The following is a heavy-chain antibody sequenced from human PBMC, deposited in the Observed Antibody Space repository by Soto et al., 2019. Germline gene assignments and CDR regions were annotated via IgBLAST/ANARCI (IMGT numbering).Heavy chain of an antibody. J-gene: IGHJ3*02. CDR3: AKECYSDLGGALVI. CDR1: GFTLSSYA. D-gene: IGHD4-17*01. V-gene: IGHV3-23*01. CDR2: ISGSGGST. Sequence: GGSLRLSCAASGFTLSSYAMSWVRQAPGKGLEWVSAISGSGGSTYYADSVKGRFTISRDNSKNTLYLQMNSLRAEDTAGYYCAKECYSDLGGALVIGAQGALHPVS.